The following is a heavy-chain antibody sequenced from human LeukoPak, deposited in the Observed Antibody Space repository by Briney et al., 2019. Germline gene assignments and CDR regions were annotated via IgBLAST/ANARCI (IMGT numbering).Heavy chain of an antibody. D-gene: IGHD3-22*01. Sequence: SETLSLTCTVSGGSINSYYWSWIRQPPGKGLEWIGYIYYSGSTNYNPSLKSRVTISVDTSKNQFSLKLSSVTAADTAVYYCAREKTYYYDSSGYPINWFDPWGQGTLVTVSS. J-gene: IGHJ5*02. CDR3: AREKTYYYDSSGYPINWFDP. V-gene: IGHV4-59*01. CDR1: GGSINSYY. CDR2: IYYSGST.